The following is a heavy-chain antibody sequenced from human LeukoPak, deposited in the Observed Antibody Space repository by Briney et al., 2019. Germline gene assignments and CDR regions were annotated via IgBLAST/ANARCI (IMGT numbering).Heavy chain of an antibody. J-gene: IGHJ4*02. V-gene: IGHV1-2*02. CDR1: VYTFTGYY. D-gene: IGHD3-16*02. Sequence: ASVKVSCKATVYTFTGYYMHWVRQAPGQGLEWMGWINPNSGGTNYAQKFQGRVTMTRDTSISTAYMELSRVRSDDTAVYYCARDGIMITFGGVIVDFDYWGQGTLVTVSS. CDR2: INPNSGGT. CDR3: ARDGIMITFGGVIVDFDY.